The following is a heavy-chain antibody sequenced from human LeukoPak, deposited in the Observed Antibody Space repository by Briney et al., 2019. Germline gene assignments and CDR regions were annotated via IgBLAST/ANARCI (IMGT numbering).Heavy chain of an antibody. CDR1: GYTFTRNY. D-gene: IGHD7-27*01. J-gene: IGHJ3*02. CDR3: ARGDGDGPARRAFDI. V-gene: IGHV1-2*02. Sequence: ASVKVSCKASGYTFTRNYMHWVRQAPGQGREWMGWINPTSGDTNYVQKFEGRVIMTRDTYISTAYMDLSRVGSDDTAVYYCARGDGDGPARRAFDIWGQGTMVTVAS. CDR2: INPTSGDT.